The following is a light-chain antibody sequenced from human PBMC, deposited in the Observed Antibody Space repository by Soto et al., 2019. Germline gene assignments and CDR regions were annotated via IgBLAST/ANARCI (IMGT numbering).Light chain of an antibody. Sequence: QPVLTQSSSASASLGSSVKLTCTLTSGHNSYIIAWHQQQPGKAPRFLMKLEASGSYNKGSGVPDRFSGSSSGADRYLTISNLQFEDEADYYCETWDSNTRVFGTGTKVTVL. J-gene: IGLJ1*01. V-gene: IGLV4-60*02. CDR1: SGHNSYI. CDR3: ETWDSNTRV. CDR2: LEASGSY.